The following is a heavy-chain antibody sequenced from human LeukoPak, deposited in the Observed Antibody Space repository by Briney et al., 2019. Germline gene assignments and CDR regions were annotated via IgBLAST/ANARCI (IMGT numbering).Heavy chain of an antibody. Sequence: PGGSLRLSCAASGFTFSSYAMSWVRQAPGKGLEWVSAISGSGGSTYYADSVKGRFTISRDNSKNTLCLQMNSLRAEDTAVYYCAKEEAYQLLYNVDYWGQGTLVTVSS. D-gene: IGHD2-2*02. CDR1: GFTFSSYA. CDR3: AKEEAYQLLYNVDY. J-gene: IGHJ4*02. V-gene: IGHV3-23*01. CDR2: ISGSGGST.